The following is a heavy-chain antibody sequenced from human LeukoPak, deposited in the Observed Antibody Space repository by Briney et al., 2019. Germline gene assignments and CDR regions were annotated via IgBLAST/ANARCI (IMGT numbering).Heavy chain of an antibody. V-gene: IGHV3-48*03. CDR1: GFTFSSYE. CDR3: ARIRDGYNDAYDI. J-gene: IGHJ3*02. CDR2: ISSSGSTI. Sequence: GGSLRLSCAASGFTFSSYEMSWVRQAPGKGLEWVSYISSSGSTIYYADSVKGRFTISRDNAKNSLYLQMNSLRSEDTAIYYCARIRDGYNDAYDIWGQGTVVTVPS. D-gene: IGHD5-24*01.